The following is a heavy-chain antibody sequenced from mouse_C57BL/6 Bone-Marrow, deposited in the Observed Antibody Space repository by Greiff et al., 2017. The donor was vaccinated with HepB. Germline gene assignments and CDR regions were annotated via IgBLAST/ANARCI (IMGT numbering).Heavy chain of an antibody. D-gene: IGHD2-3*01. CDR3: TRSPMGTTEWFAY. Sequence: QVQLKQSGAELVRPGASVTLSCKASGYTFTDYEMHWVKQTPVHGLEWIGAIDPETGGTAYNQKFKGKAILTADKSSSTAYMELRSLTSEDSAVYYCTRSPMGTTEWFAYWGQGTLVTVSA. CDR2: IDPETGGT. CDR1: GYTFTDYE. J-gene: IGHJ3*01. V-gene: IGHV1-15*01.